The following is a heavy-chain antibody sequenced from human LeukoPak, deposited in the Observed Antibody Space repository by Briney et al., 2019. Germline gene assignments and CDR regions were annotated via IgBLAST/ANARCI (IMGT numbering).Heavy chain of an antibody. Sequence: GGSLRLSCAASGFTFSSYAMGWVRQAPGKGLEWVSAISGSGGSTYHADSVKGRFAISRDNSKNTLYLQMNSLRAEDTAVYYCAKDPGDIVVVPAAPGRYYYYGMDVWGQGTTVTVSS. CDR3: AKDPGDIVVVPAAPGRYYYYGMDV. CDR2: ISGSGGST. J-gene: IGHJ6*02. CDR1: GFTFSSYA. D-gene: IGHD2-2*01. V-gene: IGHV3-23*01.